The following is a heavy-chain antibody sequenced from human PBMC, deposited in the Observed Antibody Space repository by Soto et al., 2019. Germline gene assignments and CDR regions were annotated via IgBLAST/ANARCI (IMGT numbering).Heavy chain of an antibody. CDR2: IFYSGST. Sequence: ASETLSLTCTVSGGSISTSSFYWGWIRQPPGKGLEWLGSIFYSGSTFYNPALKSRVTFSVDTSKNHFSLNLSSVTAADTAVYYCARHEITMITVVSAFDTWGQGTRVTVSS. CDR1: GGSISTSSFY. CDR3: ARHEITMITVVSAFDT. J-gene: IGHJ5*02. V-gene: IGHV4-39*01. D-gene: IGHD3-22*01.